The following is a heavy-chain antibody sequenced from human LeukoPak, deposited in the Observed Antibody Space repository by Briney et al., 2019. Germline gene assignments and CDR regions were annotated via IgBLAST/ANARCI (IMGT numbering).Heavy chain of an antibody. D-gene: IGHD6-13*01. J-gene: IGHJ6*03. V-gene: IGHV3-7*01. CDR2: IKQDGSEK. CDR3: ARVRRYSSSWYRKDQKGNYYYYMDV. Sequence: GGSPRLSCAASGFTFSNYWMSWVRQAPGKGLEWVANIKQDGSEKYYVDSVKGRFTISRDNAKNTLYLQMNSLRAEDTAVYYCARVRRYSSSWYRKDQKGNYYYYMDVWGKGTTVTVSS. CDR1: GFTFSNYW.